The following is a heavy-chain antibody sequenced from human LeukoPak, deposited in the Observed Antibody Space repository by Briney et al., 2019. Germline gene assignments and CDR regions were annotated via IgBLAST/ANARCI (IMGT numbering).Heavy chain of an antibody. J-gene: IGHJ4*02. D-gene: IGHD6-13*01. Sequence: ASVKVSCKASGGTFSSYAIIWVRQAPGQGLEWMGRIIPILGIANYAQKFQGRVTITADKSTSTAYMELSSLRSEDTAVYYCARVGSSWYLGWGQGTLVTVSS. CDR1: GGTFSSYA. V-gene: IGHV1-69*04. CDR2: IIPILGIA. CDR3: ARVGSSWYLG.